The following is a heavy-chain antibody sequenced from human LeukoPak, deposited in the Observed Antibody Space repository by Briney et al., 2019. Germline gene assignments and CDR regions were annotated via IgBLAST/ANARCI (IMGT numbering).Heavy chain of an antibody. Sequence: GGSLRLSCVASGFTFRNFAMNWVRQAPGKGLEWVSVVTGDSGTTHYADSVKGRFTISRGNSKNTVYLQMNGLRAEDTALYYCAKGWSGYFRSPFDLWGRGTLVTVSS. D-gene: IGHD3-3*01. CDR1: GFTFRNFA. V-gene: IGHV3-23*01. CDR2: VTGDSGTT. J-gene: IGHJ3*01. CDR3: AKGWSGYFRSPFDL.